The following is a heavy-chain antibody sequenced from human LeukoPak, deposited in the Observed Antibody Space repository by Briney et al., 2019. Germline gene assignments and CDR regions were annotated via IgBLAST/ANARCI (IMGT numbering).Heavy chain of an antibody. CDR3: ARCLRYSSSWYIWFDP. J-gene: IGHJ5*02. D-gene: IGHD6-13*01. CDR1: GYTFTSYD. V-gene: IGHV1-8*01. CDR2: INPNSGNT. Sequence: ASVKLPCKASGYTFTSYDINGVRQATGQGLEWMGWINPNSGNTGYAQKFQGRVTMTRNTSISTAYMELNRLRSEDTAVYYCARCLRYSSSWYIWFDPWGQGTLDTVSS.